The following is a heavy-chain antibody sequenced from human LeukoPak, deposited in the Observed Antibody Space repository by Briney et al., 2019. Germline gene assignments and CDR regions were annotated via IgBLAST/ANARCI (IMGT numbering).Heavy chain of an antibody. J-gene: IGHJ4*02. V-gene: IGHV1-69*13. D-gene: IGHD3-22*01. Sequence: GASVKVSCKASGGTFSSYAISWVRQAPGQGLEWMGGIIPIFGTANYAQKFQGRVTITADGSTSTAYMELSSLRSEDTAVYYCAREGSDSSGYYFDYWGQGTLVTVSS. CDR3: AREGSDSSGYYFDY. CDR1: GGTFSSYA. CDR2: IIPIFGTA.